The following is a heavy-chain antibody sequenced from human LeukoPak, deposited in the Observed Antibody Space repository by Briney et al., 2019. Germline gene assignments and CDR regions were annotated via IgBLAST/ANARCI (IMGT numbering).Heavy chain of an antibody. J-gene: IGHJ4*02. CDR3: AREGLPYSRDY. CDR2: IKGDGSVI. Sequence: PGGSLRLSCSTSGFTFSTYWMSWVRQTPEKGLEWVANIKGDGSVINYAESVNGRFTISRDNAKNSLSLQMNGLTDDDTGLYYCAREGLPYSRDYWGQGTLVTVSS. CDR1: GFTFSTYW. V-gene: IGHV3-7*01. D-gene: IGHD4-11*01.